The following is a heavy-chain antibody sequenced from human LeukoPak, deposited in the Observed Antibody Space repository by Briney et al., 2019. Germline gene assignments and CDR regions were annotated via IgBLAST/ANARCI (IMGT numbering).Heavy chain of an antibody. D-gene: IGHD6-13*01. CDR3: ARDQRLSSSWAFNWFDP. Sequence: SVKVSCKASGCTFSSYAIRWVRQAPGQGLEWMGGIIPIFGTANYAQKFQGRVTITTGESTSTAYMALSSLRSEDTAVYYCARDQRLSSSWAFNWFDPWGQGTLVTVSS. V-gene: IGHV1-69*05. J-gene: IGHJ5*02. CDR1: GCTFSSYA. CDR2: IIPIFGTA.